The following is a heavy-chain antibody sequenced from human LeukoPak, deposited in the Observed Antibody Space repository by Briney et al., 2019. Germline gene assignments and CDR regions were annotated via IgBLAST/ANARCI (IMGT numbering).Heavy chain of an antibody. CDR2: INHSGST. CDR1: GGSFSGYY. V-gene: IGHV4-34*01. J-gene: IGHJ3*02. D-gene: IGHD6-13*01. CDR3: ARMGIAAAGIEGLDI. Sequence: SETLSLTCAVYGGSFSGYYWSWIRQPPGKGLEWIGEINHSGSTNYNPSLKSRATISVDTSKNQFSLKLSSVTAADTAVYYCARMGIAAAGIEGLDIWGQGTMVTVSS.